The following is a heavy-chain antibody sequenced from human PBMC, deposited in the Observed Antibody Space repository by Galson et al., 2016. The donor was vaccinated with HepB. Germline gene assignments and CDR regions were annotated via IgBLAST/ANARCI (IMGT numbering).Heavy chain of an antibody. V-gene: IGHV2-5*01. D-gene: IGHD3-16*02. CDR1: GFSLTTDGVG. Sequence: PALVKPTQTLTLTCTFHGFSLTTDGVGVAWIRQPPGEALEWLAVTYWNDDELYSPSLISRLTLAKDTSKNQVVLTMANGDPLDTATYYFVHLYKAYDYFWGTYQYRFDNWGQGTLVTVSS. CDR2: TYWNDDE. CDR3: VHLYKAYDYFWGTYQYRFDN. J-gene: IGHJ4*02.